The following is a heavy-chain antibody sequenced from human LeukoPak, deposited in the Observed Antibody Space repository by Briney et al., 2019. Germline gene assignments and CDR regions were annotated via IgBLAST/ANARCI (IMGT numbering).Heavy chain of an antibody. CDR1: GDSVSSNSAA. J-gene: IGHJ4*02. V-gene: IGHV6-1*01. CDR3: AREGGAVAGNFDY. Sequence: PSQTLSLTCAISGDSVSSNSAAWGWIRQSPSRGLEWPGRTYYRSKWYNDFAVSVKSRISINPDTSKNQFSLQLNSVTPEDTAVYYCAREGGAVAGNFDYWGQGTLVTVSS. D-gene: IGHD6-19*01. CDR2: TYYRSKWYN.